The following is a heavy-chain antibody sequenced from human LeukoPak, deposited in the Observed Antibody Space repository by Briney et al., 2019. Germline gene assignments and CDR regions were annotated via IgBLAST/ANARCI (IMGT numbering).Heavy chain of an antibody. Sequence: PSETLSLTCTVSGGSINGGDYYWSWIRQHPGKGLEWIGYIYYTGSTYYNPSLKSRVTISVDTSKNHFSLKLSSVTAADTAVYYCARDLAAAGSDYFDYWGQGSLVTVSS. CDR3: ARDLAAAGSDYFDY. V-gene: IGHV4-31*03. D-gene: IGHD6-13*01. CDR1: GGSINGGDYY. J-gene: IGHJ4*02. CDR2: IYYTGST.